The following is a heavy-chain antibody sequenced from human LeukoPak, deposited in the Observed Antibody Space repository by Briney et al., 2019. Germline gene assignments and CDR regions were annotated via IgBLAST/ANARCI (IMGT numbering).Heavy chain of an antibody. CDR2: INHSGST. J-gene: IGHJ4*02. Sequence: PGGSLRLSCAASGFTFSSYWMSWIRQPPGKGLEWIGEINHSGSTNYNPSLKSRVTISVDTSKNQFSLKLSSVTAADTAVYYCARPQTVYYYDSSGYPSPFDYWGQGTLVTVSS. CDR1: GFTFSSYW. V-gene: IGHV4-34*01. CDR3: ARPQTVYYYDSSGYPSPFDY. D-gene: IGHD3-22*01.